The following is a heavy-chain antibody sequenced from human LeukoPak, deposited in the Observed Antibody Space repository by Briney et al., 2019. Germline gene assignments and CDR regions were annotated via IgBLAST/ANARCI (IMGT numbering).Heavy chain of an antibody. J-gene: IGHJ4*02. CDR2: IWYDGSNK. CDR3: AREGRGSSGWYVDY. D-gene: IGHD6-19*01. Sequence: GRSLRLSCAASGFTFSSYGMHWVRQAPGKGLEWVAVIWYDGSNKYYADSVKGRFTISRDNSKNTLYLQMNSLRAEDTAGYYCAREGRGSSGWYVDYWGQGTLVTVSS. CDR1: GFTFSSYG. V-gene: IGHV3-33*01.